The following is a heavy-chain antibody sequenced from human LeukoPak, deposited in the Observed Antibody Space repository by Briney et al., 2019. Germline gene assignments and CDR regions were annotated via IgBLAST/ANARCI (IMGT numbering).Heavy chain of an antibody. J-gene: IGHJ4*02. Sequence: SETLSLTCTVSGGSISSGGYYWSWIRQHPGKGLEWIGYIYYSGSTYYNPSLKSRVTISVDTSKNQLSLKLSSVTAADTAVYYCARRRYCSSTSCSKNYFDYWGQGTLVTVSS. CDR2: IYYSGST. V-gene: IGHV4-31*03. D-gene: IGHD2-2*01. CDR1: GGSISSGGYY. CDR3: ARRRYCSSTSCSKNYFDY.